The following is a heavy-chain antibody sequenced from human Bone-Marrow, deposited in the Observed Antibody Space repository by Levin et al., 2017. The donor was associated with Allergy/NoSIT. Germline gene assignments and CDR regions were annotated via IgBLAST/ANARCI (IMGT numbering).Heavy chain of an antibody. Sequence: SVKVSCKASGGTFSSYAISWVRQAPGQGLEWMGGIIPIFGTANYAQKFQGRVTITADESTSTAYMELSSLRSEDTAVYYCARDKRYCSSTSCYRYFYYYMDVWGKGTTVTVSS. CDR2: IIPIFGTA. CDR1: GGTFSSYA. D-gene: IGHD2-2*02. V-gene: IGHV1-69*13. J-gene: IGHJ6*03. CDR3: ARDKRYCSSTSCYRYFYYYMDV.